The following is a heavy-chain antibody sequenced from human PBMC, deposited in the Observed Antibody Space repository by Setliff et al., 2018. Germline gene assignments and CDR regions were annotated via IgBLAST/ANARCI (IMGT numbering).Heavy chain of an antibody. D-gene: IGHD3-3*01. V-gene: IGHV4-38-2*01. CDR3: ARVDNFWSGPIDY. CDR2: IYHSGST. Sequence: SETLSLTCAVSGYSISSGYYWGWIRQPPGKGLEWIGSIYHSGSTYYNPSLKSRVTISVDTSKKQFSLKLSSVTAADTAVYYCARVDNFWSGPIDYWGQGTLVTVSS. CDR1: GYSISSGYY. J-gene: IGHJ4*02.